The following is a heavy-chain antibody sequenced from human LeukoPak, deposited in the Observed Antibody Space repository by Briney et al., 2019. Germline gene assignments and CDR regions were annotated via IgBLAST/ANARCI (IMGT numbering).Heavy chain of an antibody. CDR2: IWYDGSNK. J-gene: IGHJ4*02. CDR1: GFTFSSYG. V-gene: IGHV3-33*06. CDR3: AKDADFWSGYYGIDY. D-gene: IGHD3-3*01. Sequence: GRSLRLSCAASGFTFSSYGMHWVRQAPGKGLEWVAVIWYDGSNKYYADSVKVRFTISRDNSKNTLYLQMNSLRAEDTAVYYCAKDADFWSGYYGIDYWGQGTLVTVSS.